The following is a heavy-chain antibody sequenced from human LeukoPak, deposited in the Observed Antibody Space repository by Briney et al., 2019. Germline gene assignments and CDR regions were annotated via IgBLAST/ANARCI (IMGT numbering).Heavy chain of an antibody. Sequence: GGSLRLSCAASGFTFKNYAMHWVRQAPGKGLEWVPSISWNSGNVDYSDSVKGRFTLSRDNAKNSLFLQMNSLRDEDTAFYYCAKSGTYSSSSGYIDSWGHGTPVTVSS. J-gene: IGHJ4*01. D-gene: IGHD6-6*01. CDR1: GFTFKNYA. V-gene: IGHV3-9*01. CDR3: AKSGTYSSSSGYIDS. CDR2: ISWNSGNV.